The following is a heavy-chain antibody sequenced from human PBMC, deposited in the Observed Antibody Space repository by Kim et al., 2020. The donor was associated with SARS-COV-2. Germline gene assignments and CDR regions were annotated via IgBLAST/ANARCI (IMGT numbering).Heavy chain of an antibody. CDR2: IYYSGST. Sequence: SETLSLTCTVSGGSISSSSYYWGWIRQPPGKGLEWIGSIYYSGSTYYNPSLKSRVTISVDTSKNQFSLKLSSVTAADTAVYYCARHPVGYCSGSYYNGYGMDVWGQGTTVTVSS. D-gene: IGHD3-10*01. J-gene: IGHJ6*02. CDR3: ARHPVGYCSGSYYNGYGMDV. V-gene: IGHV4-39*01. CDR1: GGSISSSSYY.